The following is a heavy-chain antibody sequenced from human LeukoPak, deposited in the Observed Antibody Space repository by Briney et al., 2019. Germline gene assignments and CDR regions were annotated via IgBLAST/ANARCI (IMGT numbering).Heavy chain of an antibody. CDR2: IYYSGST. CDR1: GGSISSSSYY. J-gene: IGHJ3*02. V-gene: IGHV4-61*05. Sequence: PSETLSLTCTVSGGSISSSSYYWGWIRQPPGKGLEWIGYIYYSGSTNYNPSLKSRVTISVDTSKNQFSLKLSSVTAADTAVYYCAMRDGYTYAFDIWGQGTMVTVSS. D-gene: IGHD5-24*01. CDR3: AMRDGYTYAFDI.